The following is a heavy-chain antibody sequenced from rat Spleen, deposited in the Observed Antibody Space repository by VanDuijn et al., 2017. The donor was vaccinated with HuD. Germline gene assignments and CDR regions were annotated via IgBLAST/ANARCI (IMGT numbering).Heavy chain of an antibody. V-gene: IGHV5S10*01. Sequence: EVQLVESGGGLVQPGRSLKLSCAASGFTFSNYDMAWVRQAPKKGLEWVATISYDGSSTYYGDSVKGRFTVSRDNAKTTLYLQMDSLRSEDTATYYCATDRGYGGYSPWGQGVMVTVSS. J-gene: IGHJ2*01. CDR3: ATDRGYGGYSP. CDR1: GFTFSNYD. CDR2: ISYDGSST. D-gene: IGHD1-11*01.